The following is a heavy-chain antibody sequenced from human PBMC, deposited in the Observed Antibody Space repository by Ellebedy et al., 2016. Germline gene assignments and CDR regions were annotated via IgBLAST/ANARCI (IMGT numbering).Heavy chain of an antibody. V-gene: IGHV3-20*04. Sequence: GGSLRLSCAASGFTFDDYGMSWVRQAPGKGLEWVSGINWNGGSTGYADSVKGRFTISRDNAKNSLYLQMNSLRAEDTALYYCAREDRLQEPHYYGMDVWGQGTTVTVSS. D-gene: IGHD4-11*01. CDR2: INWNGGST. J-gene: IGHJ6*02. CDR3: AREDRLQEPHYYGMDV. CDR1: GFTFDDYG.